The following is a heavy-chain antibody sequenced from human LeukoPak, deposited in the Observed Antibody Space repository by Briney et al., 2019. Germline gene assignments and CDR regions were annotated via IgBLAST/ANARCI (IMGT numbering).Heavy chain of an antibody. CDR2: ISSSSSYI. D-gene: IGHD3-3*01. V-gene: IGHV3-21*01. Sequence: GGSLRLSCAASGFTFSSYSMNWVRQAPGKGLEWVSSISSSSSYIYYADSVKGRFTISRDNAKNSLYLQMNSLRAEDTAVYYCARVSAIFGVVIPPDYWGQGTLVTVSS. J-gene: IGHJ4*02. CDR3: ARVSAIFGVVIPPDY. CDR1: GFTFSSYS.